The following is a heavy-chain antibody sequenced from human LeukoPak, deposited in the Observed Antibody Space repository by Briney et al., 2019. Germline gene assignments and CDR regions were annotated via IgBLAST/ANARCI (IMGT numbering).Heavy chain of an antibody. V-gene: IGHV3-74*01. CDR2: INSDGSST. CDR1: GFTFSSYW. CDR3: AGSDTIGYIPREWDYWYFDL. Sequence: PGGFLRLSCAASGFTFSSYWMHWVRQAPGKGLVWVSRINSDGSSTSYADSVKGRFTISRDNAKNTLYLQMNSLRAEDTAVYYCAGSDTIGYIPREWDYWYFDLWGRGTLVTVSS. D-gene: IGHD3-10*01. J-gene: IGHJ2*01.